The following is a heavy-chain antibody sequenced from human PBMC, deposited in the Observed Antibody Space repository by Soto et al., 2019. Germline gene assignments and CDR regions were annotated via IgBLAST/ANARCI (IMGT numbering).Heavy chain of an antibody. CDR1: GFTFSSYW. CDR2: IKQDGCDK. D-gene: IGHD3-10*01. CDR3: ARVFRYYYGSGSYPWFDP. Sequence: GGSLRLSCAASGFTFSSYWMSWVRQAPGKGLEWVANIKQDGCDKYYVDSVKGRFTISRDNAKNSLYLQMNSLRAEDTAVYYCARVFRYYYGSGSYPWFDPWGQGTLVTVSS. J-gene: IGHJ5*02. V-gene: IGHV3-7*01.